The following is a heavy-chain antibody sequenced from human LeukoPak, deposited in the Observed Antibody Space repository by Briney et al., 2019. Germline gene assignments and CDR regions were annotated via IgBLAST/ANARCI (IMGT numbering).Heavy chain of an antibody. CDR2: ISSLSTYI. CDR1: GFTFSGFG. D-gene: IGHD3-16*01. V-gene: IGHV3-21*06. J-gene: IGHJ4*02. CDR3: TKERRSTTFGGEEFDY. Sequence: GGPLRLSCAASGFTFSGFGMNWVRQAPGKGLEWVSSISSLSTYIYYADSVRGRFTLSRDNANNSLYLQMDSLRADDTAIYYCTKERRSTTFGGEEFDYWGRGTLVTVSS.